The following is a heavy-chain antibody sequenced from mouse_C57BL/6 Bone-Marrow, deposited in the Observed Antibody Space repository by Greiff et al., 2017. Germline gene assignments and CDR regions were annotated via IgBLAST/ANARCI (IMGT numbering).Heavy chain of an antibody. Sequence: QVHVKQSGAELVKPGASVKLSCKASGYTFTEYTIHWVKQRSGQGLEWIGWFYPGSGSIKYNEKFKDKATLTADKSSSTDYMELSRLTSEDSAVDFCARHRRLTGPFAYWGQGTLVTVSA. J-gene: IGHJ3*01. CDR3: ARHRRLTGPFAY. CDR2: FYPGSGSI. CDR1: GYTFTEYT. V-gene: IGHV1-62-2*01. D-gene: IGHD4-1*01.